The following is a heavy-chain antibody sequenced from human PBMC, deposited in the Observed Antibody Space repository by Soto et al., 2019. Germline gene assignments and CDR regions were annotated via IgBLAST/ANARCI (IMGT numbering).Heavy chain of an antibody. CDR2: INHSGST. V-gene: IGHV4-34*01. CDR3: ARTKGLRRHGAMDI. J-gene: IGHJ3*02. CDR1: KGSLRGYY. Sequence: SETMSISCTICKGSLRGYYWGWLRQPPGKGLEWIGHINHSGSTTYNPSLKSRVTIAVDTSENHFSLRLSSMTAADTAVYYCARTKGLRRHGAMDICGQGTMVTV. D-gene: IGHD1-26*01.